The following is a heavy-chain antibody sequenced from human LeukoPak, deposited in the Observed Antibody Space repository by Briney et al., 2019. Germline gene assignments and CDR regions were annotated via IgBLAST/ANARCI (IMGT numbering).Heavy chain of an antibody. J-gene: IGHJ4*02. CDR1: DDSISDYY. CDR3: TRGAGWLIDY. D-gene: IGHD3-16*01. V-gene: IGHV4-59*01. CDR2: FYSSGRS. Sequence: SQTLSLTCTVSDDSISDYYRGWIRQPPGKGLEWIGYFYSSGRSTYNPSLKSRVTISADTSKNHFSLKLNSVTTADTAVYYCTRGAGWLIDYWGQGILVTVSS.